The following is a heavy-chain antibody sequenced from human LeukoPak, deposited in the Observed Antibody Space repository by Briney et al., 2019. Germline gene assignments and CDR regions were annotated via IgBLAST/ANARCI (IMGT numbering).Heavy chain of an antibody. CDR3: ARIMTTVTTDAFDI. Sequence: SVKVSCKASGGTFSSYAISWVRQAPGQGLEWMGGIIPIFGTANYAQKFQGRVTITADKSTSTAYMELSSLRSEDTAVYYCARIMTTVTTDAFDIWGQGTMVTVSS. V-gene: IGHV1-69*06. J-gene: IGHJ3*02. CDR2: IIPIFGTA. D-gene: IGHD4-17*01. CDR1: GGTFSSYA.